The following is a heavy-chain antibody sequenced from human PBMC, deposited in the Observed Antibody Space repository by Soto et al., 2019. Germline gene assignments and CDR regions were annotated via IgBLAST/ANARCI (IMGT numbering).Heavy chain of an antibody. CDR2: ISYDGSNK. CDR3: AKGRRWLQPFDY. CDR1: GFTFSSYG. D-gene: IGHD5-12*01. Sequence: SLRLSCAASGFTFSSYGMHWVRQAPGKGLEWVAVISYDGSNKYYADSVKGRFTISRDNSKNTLYLQMNSLRAEDTAVYYCAKGRRWLQPFDYWGQGTLVTVSS. J-gene: IGHJ4*02. V-gene: IGHV3-30*18.